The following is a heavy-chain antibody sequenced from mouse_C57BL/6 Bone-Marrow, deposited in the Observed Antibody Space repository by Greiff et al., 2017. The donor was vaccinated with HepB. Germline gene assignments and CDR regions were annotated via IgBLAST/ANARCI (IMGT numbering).Heavy chain of an antibody. CDR3: ARWTTVVAYYAMDY. CDR2: IHPNSGST. CDR1: GYTFTSYW. Sequence: VKLMESGAELVKPGASVKLSCKASGYTFTSYWMHWVKQRPGQGLEWIGMIHPNSGSTNYNEKFKSKATLTVDKSSSTAYMQLSSLTSEDSAVYYCARWTTVVAYYAMDYWGQGTSVTVSS. J-gene: IGHJ4*01. V-gene: IGHV1-64*01. D-gene: IGHD1-1*01.